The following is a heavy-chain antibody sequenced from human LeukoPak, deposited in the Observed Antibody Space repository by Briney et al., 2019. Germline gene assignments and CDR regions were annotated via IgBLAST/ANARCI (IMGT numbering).Heavy chain of an antibody. D-gene: IGHD1-26*01. J-gene: IGHJ4*01. CDR2: INPNSDGT. CDR1: GYTFSGYY. Sequence: ASVKVSCKASGYTFSGYYIHWVRQAPAQGLEWMGWINPNSDGTYYAQKFQGRVTMTRDTSMSTAYMELSSLTSDDTAVYYCARDRLHSGSYRGALGYWGQGTLVTVSS. CDR3: ARDRLHSGSYRGALGY. V-gene: IGHV1-2*02.